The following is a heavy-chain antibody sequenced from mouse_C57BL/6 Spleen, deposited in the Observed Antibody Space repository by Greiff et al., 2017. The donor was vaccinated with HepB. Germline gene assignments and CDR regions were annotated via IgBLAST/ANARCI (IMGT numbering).Heavy chain of an antibody. CDR1: GFTFSDAW. CDR3: TRQFYVLDYFDY. Sequence: DVMLVESGGGLVQPGGSMKLSCAASGFTFSDAWMDWVRQSPEKGLEWVAEIRNKANNHATYYAESVKGRFTISRDDSKSSVHLQMNSLRAEEHGIYYCTRQFYVLDYFDYWGQGTTLTVSS. D-gene: IGHD1-1*01. V-gene: IGHV6-6*01. CDR2: IRNKANNHAT. J-gene: IGHJ2*01.